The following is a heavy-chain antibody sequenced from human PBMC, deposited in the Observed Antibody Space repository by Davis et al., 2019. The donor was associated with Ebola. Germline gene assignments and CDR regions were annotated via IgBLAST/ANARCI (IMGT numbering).Heavy chain of an antibody. J-gene: IGHJ6*02. CDR2: IIPIFGTT. CDR1: GGTFSSYA. V-gene: IGHV1-69*01. CDR3: ARGDHGDYYYYGMDV. D-gene: IGHD4-17*01. Sequence: AASVKVSCKASGGTFSSYAISWVRPAPGQGLEWMGGIIPIFGTTNYAQKFQGRVTITADESTSTAYMELSSLRSEDTAVYYCARGDHGDYYYYGMDVWGQGTTVTVSS.